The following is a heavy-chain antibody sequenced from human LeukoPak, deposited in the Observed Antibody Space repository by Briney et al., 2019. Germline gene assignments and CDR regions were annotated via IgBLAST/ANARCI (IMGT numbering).Heavy chain of an antibody. CDR1: GFTFSSYG. V-gene: IGHV3-30*18. CDR2: ISYDGSNK. Sequence: GGSLRLSCAASGFTFSSYGMHWVRQAPGKGLEWVAVISYDGSNKYYADSVKGRFTISRDNSKNTLYLQMNSLRDEDTAVYYCAKGPVYYWGQGALVTVSS. CDR3: AKGPVYY. D-gene: IGHD4-4*01. J-gene: IGHJ4*02.